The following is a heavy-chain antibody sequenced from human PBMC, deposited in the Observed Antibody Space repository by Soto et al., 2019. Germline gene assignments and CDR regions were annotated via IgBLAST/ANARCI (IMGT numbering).Heavy chain of an antibody. V-gene: IGHV4-59*01. J-gene: IGHJ5*02. D-gene: IGHD3-10*01. CDR1: GGSISRYY. Sequence: SETLSLTCTVSGGSISRYYWNWILHPPGKGQEWIGYIYYSGSTNYNPTLKSRVTISIDTSKNQFYLKLRSVIAEDTAVYYCARYPGSGSYYGWFDLWGQGTLVPVSA. CDR2: IYYSGST. CDR3: ARYPGSGSYYGWFDL.